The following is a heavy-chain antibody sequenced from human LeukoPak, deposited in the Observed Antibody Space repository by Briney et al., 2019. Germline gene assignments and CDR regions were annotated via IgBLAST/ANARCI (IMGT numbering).Heavy chain of an antibody. CDR3: ARLRAMAGHRGGFDF. D-gene: IGHD6-19*01. J-gene: IGHJ3*01. CDR1: GGSISSYY. CDR2: IYYSGST. Sequence: SETLSLTCTVSGGSISSYYWSWIRQPPGKGLEWIGYIYYSGSTNYNPSLKSRVAISVDTSKNQFSPQLTSMTAADTAVYYCARLRAMAGHRGGFDFWGRGTMVTVSS. V-gene: IGHV4-59*08.